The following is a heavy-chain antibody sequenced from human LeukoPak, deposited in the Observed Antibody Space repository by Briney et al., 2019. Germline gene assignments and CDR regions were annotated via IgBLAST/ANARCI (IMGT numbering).Heavy chain of an antibody. CDR3: ARGGWSVDY. Sequence: WETLSLTCTVSGGSMSSSYWTWIRQPPGKGLECIGFIYYTGSTTYNPSLGSRVTISIDTSKNQFSLRLSSVTAADTAVYYCARGGWSVDYWGQGTLVTVSS. CDR1: GGSMSSSY. D-gene: IGHD6-19*01. CDR2: IYYTGST. V-gene: IGHV4-59*01. J-gene: IGHJ4*01.